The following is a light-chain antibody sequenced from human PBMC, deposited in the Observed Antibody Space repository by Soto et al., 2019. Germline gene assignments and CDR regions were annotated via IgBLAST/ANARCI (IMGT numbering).Light chain of an antibody. J-gene: IGLJ2*01. CDR1: SGSIGSTY. Sequence: NFMLTQPHSVSESPGKTVTISCIRISGSIGSTYVQCYQQRPGSVPTTVIYEDNQRPSGVPDRFSGSIDSSSNSSFLTISGLETEDEADYYCQCFESSNMAFGGGTKLTVL. CDR3: QCFESSNMA. V-gene: IGLV6-57*04. CDR2: EDN.